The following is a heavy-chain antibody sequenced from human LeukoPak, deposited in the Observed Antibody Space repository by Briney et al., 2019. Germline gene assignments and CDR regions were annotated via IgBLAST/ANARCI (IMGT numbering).Heavy chain of an antibody. V-gene: IGHV3-23*01. CDR1: GFTFTSFA. D-gene: IGHD3-22*01. Sequence: GGSLRLSCAASGFTFTSFAMNWVRQTPWKGLEWVSTISGNGGNTYYADSVKGRFTISRDDSKNTLYLQMNSLRAEDTAVYYCAKGAHSRSLSWFDHWGQGTLVTVSS. CDR2: ISGNGGNT. J-gene: IGHJ5*02. CDR3: AKGAHSRSLSWFDH.